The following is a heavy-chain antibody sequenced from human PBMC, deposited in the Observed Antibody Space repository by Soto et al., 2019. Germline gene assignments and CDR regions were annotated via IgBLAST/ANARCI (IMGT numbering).Heavy chain of an antibody. CDR1: GGSIRSDGYY. J-gene: IGHJ4*02. CDR3: ARQNEEGVTGGGFDY. CDR2: IYYSGTT. Sequence: QLQLQESGPGLVKPSETLSLTCTVSGGSIRSDGYYWGWIRQPPGKGLEWVVSIYYSGTTNYNPSLKSRVTISVDTSKNHFSLKLTSVTAADTAVYYCARQNEEGVTGGGFDYWGQGALVTVSS. D-gene: IGHD3-10*01. V-gene: IGHV4-39*01.